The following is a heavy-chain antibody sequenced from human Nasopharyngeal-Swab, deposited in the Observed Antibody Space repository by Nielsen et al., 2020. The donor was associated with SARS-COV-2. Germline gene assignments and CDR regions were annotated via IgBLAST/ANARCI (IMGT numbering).Heavy chain of an antibody. CDR1: GGSISSGGYY. CDR2: IYYSGST. V-gene: IGHV4-31*03. D-gene: IGHD6-13*01. CDR3: ARGRQGQQLVGGHWFDP. J-gene: IGHJ5*02. Sequence: SETLSLTCTVSGGSISSGGYYWSWIHQHPGKGLEWIGYIYYSGSTYYNPSLKSRVTISVDTSKNQFSLKLSSVTAADTAVYYCARGRQGQQLVGGHWFDPWGQGTLVTVSS.